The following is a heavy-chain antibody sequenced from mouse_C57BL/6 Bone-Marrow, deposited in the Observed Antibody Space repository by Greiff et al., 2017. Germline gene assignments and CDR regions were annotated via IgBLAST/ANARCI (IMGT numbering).Heavy chain of an antibody. CDR3: ARELRLYYFDY. Sequence: EVQGVESGGGLVKPGGSLKLSCAASGFTFSSYTMSWVRQTPEKRLEWVATISGGGGNTYYPDSVKGRFTISRDNAKNTLYLQMSSLRSEDTALYYCARELRLYYFDYWGQGTTRTVSS. CDR2: ISGGGGNT. D-gene: IGHD1-1*01. CDR1: GFTFSSYT. J-gene: IGHJ2*01. V-gene: IGHV5-9*01.